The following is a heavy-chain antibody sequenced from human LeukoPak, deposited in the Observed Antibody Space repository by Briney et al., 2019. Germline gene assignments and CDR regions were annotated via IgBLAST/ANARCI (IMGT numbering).Heavy chain of an antibody. V-gene: IGHV4-34*01. Sequence: PSETLSLTCAVYGGSFSGYYWSWIRQSPGKGLEWIGEINHSGSTNYNPSLKSRVTISVDTSKNQFSLKLSSVTAADTAVYYCARGTYYYDSSRYYFDYWGQGTLVTVSS. D-gene: IGHD3-22*01. CDR3: ARGTYYYDSSRYYFDY. CDR2: INHSGST. J-gene: IGHJ4*02. CDR1: GGSFSGYY.